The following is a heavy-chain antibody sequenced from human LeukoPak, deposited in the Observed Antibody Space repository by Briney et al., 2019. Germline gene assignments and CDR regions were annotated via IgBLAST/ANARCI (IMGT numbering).Heavy chain of an antibody. CDR2: MNPNSGNT. CDR1: GYTFTSYD. V-gene: IGHV1-8*01. CDR3: ARGRTSPYYYYYYMDV. J-gene: IGHJ6*03. Sequence: ASVKVSCKASGYTFTSYDINWVRQATGQGLEWMGWMNPNSGNTGYAQKFQGRVTMTRNTSISTAYMELSSLRSEDTAVYYCARGRTSPYYYYYYMDVWSKGTTVTVSS.